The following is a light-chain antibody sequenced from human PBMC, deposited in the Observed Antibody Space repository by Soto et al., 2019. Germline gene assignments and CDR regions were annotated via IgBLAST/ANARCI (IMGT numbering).Light chain of an antibody. CDR2: EVT. V-gene: IGLV2-14*01. Sequence: QSVLTQPASVSGSPGQSITISCTGTSSDVGAFNYVSWFQQYPGKAPKLIVYEVTNRPSGASNRFSGSKSGNTASLTIYGLQAEDEADYYCASFTTSKTWIFGGGTQLTVL. CDR1: SSDVGAFNY. J-gene: IGLJ2*01. CDR3: ASFTTSKTWI.